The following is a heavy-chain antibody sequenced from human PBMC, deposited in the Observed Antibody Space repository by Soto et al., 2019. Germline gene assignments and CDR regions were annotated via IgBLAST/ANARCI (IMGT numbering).Heavy chain of an antibody. D-gene: IGHD3-10*01. CDR1: GGSISSYY. CDR2: IYYSGST. CDR3: ARGSTMVRGVRDYYGMDV. J-gene: IGHJ6*02. Sequence: PSETLSLTCTVSGGSISSYYWSWIRQPPGKGLEWIGYIYYSGSTNYNPSLKSRVTISVDTSKNQFSLKLSSVTAADTAVYYCARGSTMVRGVRDYYGMDVWGQGTTVTVPS. V-gene: IGHV4-59*01.